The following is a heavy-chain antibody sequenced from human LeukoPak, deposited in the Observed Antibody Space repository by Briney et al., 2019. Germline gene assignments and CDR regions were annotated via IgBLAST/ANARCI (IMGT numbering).Heavy chain of an antibody. CDR1: GFSFSSYA. J-gene: IGHJ4*02. V-gene: IGHV3-23*01. CDR3: AKDSGWPFDY. Sequence: GGSLRLSCAASGFSFSSYAMSWVRQAPGKGLEWVSATGGNGAKTYYADSVKGRFTISRDNSRNTLYLQMNSLRAEDTAVYYCAKDSGWPFDYWGQGTLVTVSS. D-gene: IGHD6-19*01. CDR2: TGGNGAKT.